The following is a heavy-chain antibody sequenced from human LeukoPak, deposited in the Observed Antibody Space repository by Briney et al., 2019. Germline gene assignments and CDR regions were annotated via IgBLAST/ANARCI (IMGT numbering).Heavy chain of an antibody. Sequence: GGSLRLSCAASGLTFSTYGMSWVRQAPGKGLEWVSVIYSGGSTYYADSVKGRFTVSRDNSKNTLYLQMNSLRAEDTAVYYCARAPFTYDSSGDSFDIWGQGTMVTVSS. CDR3: ARAPFTYDSSGDSFDI. D-gene: IGHD3-22*01. J-gene: IGHJ3*02. V-gene: IGHV3-66*01. CDR2: IYSGGST. CDR1: GLTFSTYG.